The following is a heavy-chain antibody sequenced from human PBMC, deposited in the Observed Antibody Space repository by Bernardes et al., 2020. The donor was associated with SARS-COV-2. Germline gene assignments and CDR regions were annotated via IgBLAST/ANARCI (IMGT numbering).Heavy chain of an antibody. D-gene: IGHD2-21*02. V-gene: IGHV1-2*02. CDR3: ARTRTTISTTGIPVDY. Sequence: ASVKVSCKASGYTFTDYFIHWVRQAPGQRLEWMGWINPNTGGTNYVQKFQGRVTMTRDTSITTAYMELSWLGSDDTAIHYCARTRTTISTTGIPVDYWGQGTLVTVSS. J-gene: IGHJ4*02. CDR2: INPNTGGT. CDR1: GYTFTDYF.